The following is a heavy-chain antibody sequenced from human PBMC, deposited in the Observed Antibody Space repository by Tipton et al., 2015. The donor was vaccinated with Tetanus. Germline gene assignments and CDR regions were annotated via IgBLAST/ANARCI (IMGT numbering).Heavy chain of an antibody. D-gene: IGHD3-9*01. CDR1: GGSITSYY. CDR2: IQPDESES. CDR3: VTGTLRYGA. J-gene: IGHJ5*02. Sequence: LSLTCNVSGGSITSYYWSWVRQAPGKGLEWVASIQPDESESHFVDSVKGRFTISRDNTKNSVYLQMNSLRIEDTAVYYCVTGTLRYGAWGQGTLVTVSS. V-gene: IGHV3-7*01.